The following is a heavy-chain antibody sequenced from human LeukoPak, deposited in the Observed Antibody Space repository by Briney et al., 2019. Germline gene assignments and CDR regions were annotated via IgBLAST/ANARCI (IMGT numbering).Heavy chain of an antibody. Sequence: PSETLSLTCTVSGSSISSTFYYWGWIRQSPGKGLEWIGTIYYRGSTFYNPSLKSRVTMSVDTSKNQFSLKLSSVTAADTAVYYCAREKISDDILTGAFDYWGQGTLVTVSS. CDR3: AREKISDDILTGAFDY. D-gene: IGHD3-9*01. CDR1: GSSISSTFYY. CDR2: IYYRGST. J-gene: IGHJ4*02. V-gene: IGHV4-39*07.